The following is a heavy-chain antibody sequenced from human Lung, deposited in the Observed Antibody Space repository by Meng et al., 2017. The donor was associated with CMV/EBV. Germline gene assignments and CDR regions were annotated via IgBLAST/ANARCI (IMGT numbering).Heavy chain of an antibody. V-gene: IGHV1-2*06. Sequence: KVSCKTPGYTFPGYYTHWVRQAPGQGLEWMGRINPKSGATDYAQKFQGRVTLTRDTSINTAYMELNRLTSDDTAVYYCARFGEVIDYWGQGTLVTVSS. CDR3: ARFGEVIDY. D-gene: IGHD3-10*01. CDR1: GYTFPGYY. J-gene: IGHJ4*02. CDR2: INPKSGAT.